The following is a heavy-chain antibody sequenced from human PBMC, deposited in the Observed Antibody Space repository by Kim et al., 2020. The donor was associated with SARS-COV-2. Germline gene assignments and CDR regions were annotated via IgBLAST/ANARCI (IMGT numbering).Heavy chain of an antibody. D-gene: IGHD6-13*01. Sequence: GGSLRLSCAASGFTFSGYWMTWIRQAPGKGLEWVANINRDGNQKYYVDSVKGRFTISRDNAKNSLYLQMNSMRAEDTAVYYCARVGDVYSRGRDAVDIWGQGTMVTASP. V-gene: IGHV3-7*01. CDR3: ARVGDVYSRGRDAVDI. J-gene: IGHJ3*02. CDR2: INRDGNQK. CDR1: GFTFSGYW.